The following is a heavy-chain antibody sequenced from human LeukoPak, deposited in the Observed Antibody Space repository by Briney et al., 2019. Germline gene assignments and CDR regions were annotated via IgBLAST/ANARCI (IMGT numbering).Heavy chain of an antibody. J-gene: IGHJ4*02. Sequence: GASVKVSCKVSGYTLTGLSMHWVRQAPGKGLEWVGGFDPEDGETIYAQKFQGRVTMTEDTSTDTAYMELSSLRSEDTAVYYCATVQDYDSSGYYPLDYWGQGTLVTVSS. V-gene: IGHV1-24*01. CDR2: FDPEDGET. D-gene: IGHD3-22*01. CDR3: ATVQDYDSSGYYPLDY. CDR1: GYTLTGLS.